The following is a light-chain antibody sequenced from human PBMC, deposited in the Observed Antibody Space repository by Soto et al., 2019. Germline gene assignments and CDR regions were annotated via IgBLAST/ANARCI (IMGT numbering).Light chain of an antibody. CDR3: CSYGGSFPYV. V-gene: IGLV2-11*01. CDR2: DVT. CDR1: SSDVGGYDY. Sequence: QSALTHPPPVSGSPGQSVTISCTGTSSDVGGYDYVSWYQQRPGKAPKLLIYDVTKRPSGVPDRFSGSKSGNTASLTISGLQAEDEADFYCCSYGGSFPYVFGTGTKVTVL. J-gene: IGLJ1*01.